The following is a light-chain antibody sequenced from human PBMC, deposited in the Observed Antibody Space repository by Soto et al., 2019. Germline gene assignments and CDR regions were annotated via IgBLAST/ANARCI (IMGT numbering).Light chain of an antibody. CDR2: DAS. CDR3: QQYDTYWT. CDR1: KSIHFW. J-gene: IGKJ1*01. V-gene: IGKV1-5*01. Sequence: DIQMTQSPSTLTASIGDKVTMTCRASKSIHFWLAWYQQKPGKAPTLLIYDASTLESCVPSRFSGSGSGTEFTLTISSLQPGDFATYYCQQYDTYWTFGHGTKV.